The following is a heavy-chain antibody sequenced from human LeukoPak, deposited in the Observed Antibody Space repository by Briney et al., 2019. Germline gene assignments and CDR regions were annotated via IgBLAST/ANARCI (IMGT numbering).Heavy chain of an antibody. CDR3: ARCLEGGDILTGSGY. Sequence: GGSLRLSCAASGFTFSSYSMNWVRQAPGKGLEWVSSIRTSSSYIYYADSVKGRFTISRDNTKNSLYLQMNSLRAEDTAVYGCARCLEGGDILTGSGYWGQGTLVTVSS. D-gene: IGHD3-9*01. V-gene: IGHV3-21*01. CDR1: GFTFSSYS. CDR2: IRTSSSYI. J-gene: IGHJ4*02.